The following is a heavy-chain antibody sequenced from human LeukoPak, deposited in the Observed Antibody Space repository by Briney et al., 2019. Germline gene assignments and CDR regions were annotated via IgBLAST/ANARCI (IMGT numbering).Heavy chain of an antibody. CDR3: ARYSYGQGGFDY. V-gene: IGHV3-23*01. Sequence: GGSLRLSCEASGFTFSNSVMTWVRQAPGKGLEWVSTLDGSGAGTFYADSVKGRFTISRDNSKNTLYLQMNSLRAEDTAVYYCARYSYGQGGFDYWGQGTLVTVSS. CDR1: GFTFSNSV. D-gene: IGHD5-18*01. J-gene: IGHJ4*02. CDR2: LDGSGAGT.